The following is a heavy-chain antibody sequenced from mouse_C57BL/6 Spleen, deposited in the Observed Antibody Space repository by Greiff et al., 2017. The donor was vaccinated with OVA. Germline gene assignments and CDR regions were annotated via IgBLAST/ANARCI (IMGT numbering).Heavy chain of an antibody. Sequence: VQLQQSGPELVKPGDSVKISCKASGYSFTGYFMNWVMQSHGKSLEWIGRINPYNGDTFYNQKFKGKATLTVDKSSSTGHMELRSLTSEDSAVYYCARDDYGFAYWGQGTLVTVSA. J-gene: IGHJ3*01. CDR1: GYSFTGYF. V-gene: IGHV1-20*01. D-gene: IGHD2-4*01. CDR3: ARDDYGFAY. CDR2: INPYNGDT.